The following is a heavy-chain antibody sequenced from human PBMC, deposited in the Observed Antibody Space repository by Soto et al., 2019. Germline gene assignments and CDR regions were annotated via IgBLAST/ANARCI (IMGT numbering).Heavy chain of an antibody. D-gene: IGHD1-26*01. CDR3: AQLLGGSYAFEI. Sequence: HPGGSLRLSCAASGFTFKNYPMNWVRQAPDKGLEWVAVISYDGSNRDYADSVRGRFTISRDNSKNTLYLQMNSLRPEDTAVYYCAQLLGGSYAFEIWGQGTMVTVSS. CDR1: GFTFKNYP. CDR2: ISYDGSNR. J-gene: IGHJ3*02. V-gene: IGHV3-30-3*01.